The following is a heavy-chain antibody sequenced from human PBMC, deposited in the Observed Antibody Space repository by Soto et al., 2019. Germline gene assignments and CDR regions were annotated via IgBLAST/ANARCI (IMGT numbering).Heavy chain of an antibody. J-gene: IGHJ4*02. Sequence: SCTASGFTFNDYTLSWGRQAPGKGVEWVGFIRSKAYGGTTEYAASVKGRFTISRDDSKSIAYLQMNSLKTEDTAVYYCTAGKLYPSLDFDYWGQGTLVTVSS. CDR3: TAGKLYPSLDFDY. V-gene: IGHV3-49*04. CDR1: GFTFNDYT. CDR2: IRSKAYGGTT. D-gene: IGHD2-8*01.